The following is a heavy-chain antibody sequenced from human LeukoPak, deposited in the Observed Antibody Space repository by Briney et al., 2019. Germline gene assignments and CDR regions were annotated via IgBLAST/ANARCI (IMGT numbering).Heavy chain of an antibody. CDR1: GFTFSSYS. Sequence: GGPLRLSCAASGFTFSSYSMNWVRQAPGKGLEWVSSISSSSSSIYYADSVKGRFTISRDNAKNSLYLQMNSLRAEDTAVYYCARGHSSGYLVYWGQGTLVTVSS. CDR3: ARGHSSGYLVY. D-gene: IGHD3-22*01. CDR2: ISSSSSSI. V-gene: IGHV3-21*01. J-gene: IGHJ4*02.